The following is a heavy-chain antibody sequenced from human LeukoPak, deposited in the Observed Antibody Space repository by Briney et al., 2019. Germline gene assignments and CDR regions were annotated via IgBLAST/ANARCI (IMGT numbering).Heavy chain of an antibody. CDR2: TYTSGST. D-gene: IGHD6-19*01. CDR3: ARWHSSGWYDWYFDL. V-gene: IGHV4-4*07. Sequence: SETLSLTCTVSGGSISSYYWSWIRQPAGKGLEWIGRTYTSGSTNYNPSLKSRVTMSVDTSKNQFSLKLSSVTAADTAVYYCARWHSSGWYDWYFDLWGRGTLVTVSS. J-gene: IGHJ2*01. CDR1: GGSISSYY.